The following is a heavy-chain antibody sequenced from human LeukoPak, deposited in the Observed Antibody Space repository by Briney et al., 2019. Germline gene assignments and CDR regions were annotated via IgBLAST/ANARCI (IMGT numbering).Heavy chain of an antibody. CDR3: AKDRFYGSGSYTFDS. D-gene: IGHD3-10*01. V-gene: IGHV3-23*01. J-gene: IGHJ4*02. CDR2: ISGSGGST. Sequence: GGSLRLSCAASGFTFSRYAMNWARQAPGKGLEWVSAISGSGGSTYYADSVKGRFTISRDNSKSTLYLQMNSLRAEDSAVYYCAKDRFYGSGSYTFDSWGQGTLVTVSS. CDR1: GFTFSRYA.